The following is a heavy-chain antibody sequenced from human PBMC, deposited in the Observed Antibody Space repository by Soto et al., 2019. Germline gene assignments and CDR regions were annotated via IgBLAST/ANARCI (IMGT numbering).Heavy chain of an antibody. CDR3: ARAGSCTSTSCYGGFDI. Sequence: QVQLVQSGAEVKKPGASVKVSCKTSGYTFTNYAIHWVRQAPGQRLEWMGWINAGDGNTKYSQKFQSRVTITRDTSASTAYMELSSLRSEDAAVYYCARAGSCTSTSCYGGFDIWGQGTMVTVCS. CDR1: GYTFTNYA. J-gene: IGHJ3*02. V-gene: IGHV1-3*01. D-gene: IGHD2-2*01. CDR2: INAGDGNT.